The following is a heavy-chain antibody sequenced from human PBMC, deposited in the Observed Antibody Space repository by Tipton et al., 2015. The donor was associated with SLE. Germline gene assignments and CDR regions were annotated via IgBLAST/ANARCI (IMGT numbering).Heavy chain of an antibody. CDR2: ISDDGAES. V-gene: IGHV3-64*02. J-gene: IGHJ6*02. CDR3: ARGGHGSGSTFLGMDV. CDR1: GFAFSSFA. Sequence: SLRLSCAASGFAFSSFALHWVRQAPGKGLEYVSTISDDGAESHYAASVKDRFTVSRDNSKNTLYLQMGSLRPEDMAVYYCARGGHGSGSTFLGMDVWGQGTTVNISS. D-gene: IGHD3-10*01.